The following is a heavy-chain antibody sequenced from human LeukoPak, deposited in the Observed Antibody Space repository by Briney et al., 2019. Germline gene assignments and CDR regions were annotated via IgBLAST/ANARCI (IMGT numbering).Heavy chain of an antibody. Sequence: SGPALVKPTQSLTLTCTFSGFSLSTTGMSVSWIRQPPGKALEWLARIDWDDDKYYSTSLKTRLTISKDTSINQVVLTMTNMDPVDTATFYCARIFSVGPTWGAFDIWGQGTMVTVSS. V-gene: IGHV2-70*11. CDR2: IDWDDDK. CDR1: GFSLSTTGMS. J-gene: IGHJ3*02. CDR3: ARIFSVGPTWGAFDI. D-gene: IGHD1-26*01.